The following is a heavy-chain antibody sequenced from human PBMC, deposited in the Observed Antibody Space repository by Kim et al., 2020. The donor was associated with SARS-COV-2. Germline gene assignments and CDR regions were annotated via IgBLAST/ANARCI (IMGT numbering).Heavy chain of an antibody. Sequence: SVTLSLTCTVSGYSISSGYYWGWIRQPPGKGLEWIGSIYHSGSTYYNPSLKSRVTISVDTSKNQFSLKLSSVTAADTAVYYCARGSHFGYHFDYWGQGTLVTVSS. CDR3: ARGSHFGYHFDY. D-gene: IGHD5-12*01. CDR2: IYHSGST. V-gene: IGHV4-38-2*02. CDR1: GYSISSGYY. J-gene: IGHJ4*02.